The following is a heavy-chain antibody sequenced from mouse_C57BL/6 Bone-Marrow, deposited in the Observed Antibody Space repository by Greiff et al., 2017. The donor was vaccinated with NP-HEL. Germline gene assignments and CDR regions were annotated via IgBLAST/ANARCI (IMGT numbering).Heavy chain of an antibody. CDR1: GYAFTNYL. V-gene: IGHV1-54*01. CDR2: INPGSGGT. CDR3: ARLGWFYYFDY. J-gene: IGHJ2*01. Sequence: QVQLQQSGAELVRPGTSVKVSCKASGYAFTNYLIEWVKQRPGQGLEWIGVINPGSGGTNYNEKFKGKATLTADKSSSTAYMQLSSRTSEDSAVYFCARLGWFYYFDYWGQGTTLTVSS. D-gene: IGHD2-3*01.